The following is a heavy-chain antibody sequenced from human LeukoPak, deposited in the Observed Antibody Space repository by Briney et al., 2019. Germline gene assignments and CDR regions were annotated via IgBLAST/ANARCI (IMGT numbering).Heavy chain of an antibody. D-gene: IGHD1-26*01. CDR2: IYYSGST. Sequence: PSETLSLTCTVSGGSISSSSYYWGWIRRPPGKGLEWIGSIYYSGSTYYNPSLKSRVTISVDTSKNQFSLKLSSVTAADTAVYYCASHPERFGSGSYYYWGQGTLVTVSS. V-gene: IGHV4-39*07. CDR3: ASHPERFGSGSYYY. CDR1: GGSISSSSYY. J-gene: IGHJ4*02.